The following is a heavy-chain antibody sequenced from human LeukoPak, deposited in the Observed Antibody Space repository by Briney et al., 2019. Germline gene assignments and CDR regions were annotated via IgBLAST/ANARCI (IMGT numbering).Heavy chain of an antibody. Sequence: SVTLSLTCTVSGGSISNYYWSWIRQAPGKGLEWIGYIYYSGSTNYNPSLKSRVTISVDTSKNQFSLKLSSVTAADTAVYYCARDAYGSGSYYLNWFDPWGQGTLVTVSS. CDR2: IYYSGST. CDR1: GGSISNYY. J-gene: IGHJ5*02. V-gene: IGHV4-59*01. D-gene: IGHD3-10*01. CDR3: ARDAYGSGSYYLNWFDP.